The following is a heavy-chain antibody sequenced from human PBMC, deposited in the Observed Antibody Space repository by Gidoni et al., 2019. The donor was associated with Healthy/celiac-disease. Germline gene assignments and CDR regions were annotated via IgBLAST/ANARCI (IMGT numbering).Heavy chain of an antibody. J-gene: IGHJ6*02. CDR2: IYSGGST. V-gene: IGHV3-53*02. D-gene: IGHD6-6*01. CDR1: GFTVSSNY. Sequence: EVQLVETGGGLIQPGGSLRLSCSVSGFTVSSNYMSCVRQAPGKGLEGVSVIYSGGSTYYADSVKGRLTISRDNAKNTLYLQMKSLRAEDTAVYYCARDRQEGRDYYYGMDVWGQGTTVTVSS. CDR3: ARDRQEGRDYYYGMDV.